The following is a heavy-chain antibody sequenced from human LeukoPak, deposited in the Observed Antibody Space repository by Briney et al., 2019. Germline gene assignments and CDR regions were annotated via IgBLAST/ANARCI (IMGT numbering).Heavy chain of an antibody. Sequence: GGSLRLSCAASGFTFRSYAMHWVRQAPGKGLEGVAVISYDGSNKYYADSVKGRFTISRDNSKNTLYLQMNSLRAEDTAVYYCARDLLGDWLLSSWGQGTLVTVSS. CDR1: GFTFRSYA. J-gene: IGHJ4*02. V-gene: IGHV3-30*04. D-gene: IGHD3-3*01. CDR2: ISYDGSNK. CDR3: ARDLLGDWLLSS.